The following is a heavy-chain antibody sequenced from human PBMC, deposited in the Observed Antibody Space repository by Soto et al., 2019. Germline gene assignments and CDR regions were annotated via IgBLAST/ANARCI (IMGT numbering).Heavy chain of an antibody. J-gene: IGHJ3*02. D-gene: IGHD3-22*01. V-gene: IGHV4-30-4*01. CDR1: GGSISSGDYY. Sequence: SETLSLTCTVSGGSISSGDYYWSWIRHPPGKGLEWIGYIYYSGSTYYNPSLKSRVTISVDTSKNQFSLKLSSVTAADTAVYYCAATDSSGPSAFDIWGQGTMVTVSS. CDR2: IYYSGST. CDR3: AATDSSGPSAFDI.